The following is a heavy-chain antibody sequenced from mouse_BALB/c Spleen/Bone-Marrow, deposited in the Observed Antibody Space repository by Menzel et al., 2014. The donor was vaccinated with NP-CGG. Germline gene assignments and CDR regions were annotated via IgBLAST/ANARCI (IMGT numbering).Heavy chain of an antibody. CDR1: GYTFTTYW. D-gene: IGHD3-1*01. V-gene: IGHV1-7*01. J-gene: IGHJ2*01. CDR3: ASWAYYFDY. Sequence: VQLQQSGAELAKPGASVKMSCKASGYTFTTYWMHWVKQRPGQGLEWIGYINPSAGYTEYNQKFKDKATLTADSSSSTAYMQLSSLTSEDSAVYYCASWAYYFDYWGQGTALTVSS. CDR2: INPSAGYT.